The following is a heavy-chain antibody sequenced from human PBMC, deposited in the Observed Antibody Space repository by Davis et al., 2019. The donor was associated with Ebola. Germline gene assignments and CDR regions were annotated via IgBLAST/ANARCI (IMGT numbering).Heavy chain of an antibody. V-gene: IGHV4-59*01. J-gene: IGHJ1*01. CDR2: IYYSGST. CDR3: TVVRKGYFQH. Sequence: SETLSLTCTVSGGSISSYYWSWIRQPPGKGLEWIGYIYYSGSTNYNPSLKSRVTISVDTSKNQFSLNLSSVTAADTAVYYCTVVRKGYFQHWGQGTLVTVSS. D-gene: IGHD6-6*01. CDR1: GGSISSYY.